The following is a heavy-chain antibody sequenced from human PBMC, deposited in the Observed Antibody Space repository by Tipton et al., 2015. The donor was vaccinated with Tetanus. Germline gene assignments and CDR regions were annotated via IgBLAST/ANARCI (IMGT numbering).Heavy chain of an antibody. V-gene: IGHV4-59*01. CDR3: ARDHRLSASYAGWFDP. Sequence: LRLSCSVSGGSINPYYWSWIRQPPGKGLEWIGNIYSSGSTYYNPSPKSRVTISVDTSRNQFSLRLKSVTPADTAMYYCARDHRLSASYAGWFDPWGQGTLVTVSS. CDR1: GGSINPYY. D-gene: IGHD2-8*01. CDR2: IYSSGST. J-gene: IGHJ5*02.